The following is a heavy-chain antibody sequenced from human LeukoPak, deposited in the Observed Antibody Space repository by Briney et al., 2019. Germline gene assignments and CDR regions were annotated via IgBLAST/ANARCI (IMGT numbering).Heavy chain of an antibody. V-gene: IGHV3-21*01. Sequence: PGGSLRLSCAASGFTFSSYSMNWVRQAPGKGLEWVSSISSSSSYIYYADSVKGRFTISRDNAKNSLYLQMNSLRAEDTAVYYCARAGYCSGGSCFDYWGQGTLVTVSS. J-gene: IGHJ4*02. CDR2: ISSSSSYI. CDR3: ARAGYCSGGSCFDY. CDR1: GFTFSSYS. D-gene: IGHD2-15*01.